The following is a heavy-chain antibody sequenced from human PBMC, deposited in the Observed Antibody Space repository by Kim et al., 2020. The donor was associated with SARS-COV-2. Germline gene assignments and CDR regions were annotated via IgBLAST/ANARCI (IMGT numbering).Heavy chain of an antibody. J-gene: IGHJ5*02. V-gene: IGHV1-69*13. D-gene: IGHD1-26*01. CDR1: GGTFSSYA. CDR2: IIPIFGTA. Sequence: SVKVSCKASGGTFSSYAISWVRQAPGQGLEWMGGIIPIFGTANYAQKFQGRVTITADESTSTAYMELSSLRSEDTAVYYCARARGYIVGATRGGWFDPWGQGTLVTVSS. CDR3: ARARGYIVGATRGGWFDP.